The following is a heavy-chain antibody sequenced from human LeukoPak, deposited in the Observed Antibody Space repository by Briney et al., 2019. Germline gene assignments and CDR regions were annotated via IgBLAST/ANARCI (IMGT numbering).Heavy chain of an antibody. CDR3: ARWDYESSGYYSY. CDR1: AFSFSGHG. Sequence: GGSLRLSCTTSAFSFSGHGGHWVCQAPGKGLEWVAVIWYDGSKKYYADSVKGRFTISRDDSKNTLYLQMNSLRVEDTAVYYCARWDYESSGYYSYWGQGTLVTVSS. CDR2: IWYDGSKK. V-gene: IGHV3-33*01. D-gene: IGHD3-22*01. J-gene: IGHJ4*02.